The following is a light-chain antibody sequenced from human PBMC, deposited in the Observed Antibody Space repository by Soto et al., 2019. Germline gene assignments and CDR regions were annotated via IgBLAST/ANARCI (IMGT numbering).Light chain of an antibody. CDR3: LQYSSYAVT. Sequence: DIQMTQSPSTLSTSVGDRVIITCRASQSISSWLAWYQQKPGKAPKVLIYRASNLESGVPSRFTGSGSGTAFTLTISSLQPDDFATYYCLQYSSYAVTFGGGTKVEIK. CDR1: QSISSW. J-gene: IGKJ4*01. V-gene: IGKV1-5*03. CDR2: RAS.